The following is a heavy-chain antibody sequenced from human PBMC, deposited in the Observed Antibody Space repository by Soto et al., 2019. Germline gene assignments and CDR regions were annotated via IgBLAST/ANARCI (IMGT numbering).Heavy chain of an antibody. J-gene: IGHJ6*03. V-gene: IGHV3-74*02. Sequence: EVQLVESGGGLVQPGGSLRLSCAASGFTFSNYWMYWVRQAPGKGLEWVSRINSDGSVSSYADSVKGRLTISRDNVKNNLYLQMDSLRAEDTAAYFCARGDCVGGTCYSLAGSFYYYMDVWGKGTTVTVFS. CDR2: INSDGSVS. CDR1: GFTFSNYW. CDR3: ARGDCVGGTCYSLAGSFYYYMDV. D-gene: IGHD2-15*01.